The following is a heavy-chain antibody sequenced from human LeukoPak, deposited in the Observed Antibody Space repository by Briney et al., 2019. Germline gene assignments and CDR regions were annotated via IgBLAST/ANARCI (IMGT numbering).Heavy chain of an antibody. Sequence: PGGSLRLSCAASGFTFSSSWMSWVRQAPGKGLEWVANIKQDESEKYYVDSVKGRFTISRDNSKNTLYLQMNSLRAEDTAVYYCAKLGRRVPYCSSTSCYSLDYWGQGTLGTVSS. V-gene: IGHV3-7*03. CDR3: AKLGRRVPYCSSTSCYSLDY. J-gene: IGHJ4*02. D-gene: IGHD2-2*02. CDR1: GFTFSSSW. CDR2: IKQDESEK.